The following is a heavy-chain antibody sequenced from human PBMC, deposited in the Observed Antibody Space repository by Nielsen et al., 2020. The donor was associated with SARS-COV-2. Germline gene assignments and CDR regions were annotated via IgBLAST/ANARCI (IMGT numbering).Heavy chain of an antibody. J-gene: IGHJ4*02. Sequence: ASVKVSCKASGGTFSSYAISWVRQAPGQGLEWMGIINPSGGSTSYAQKLQGRVTMTRDTSTSTVYMELSSLRSEDTAVYYCARAYYDFWSGYYTFFDYWGQGTLVTVSS. CDR1: GGTFSSYA. V-gene: IGHV1-46*01. CDR3: ARAYYDFWSGYYTFFDY. D-gene: IGHD3-3*01. CDR2: INPSGGST.